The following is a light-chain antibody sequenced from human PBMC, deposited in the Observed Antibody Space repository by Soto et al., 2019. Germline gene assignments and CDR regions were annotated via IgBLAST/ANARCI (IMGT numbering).Light chain of an antibody. Sequence: EILLTHSPASLSLCPGKRAPVSCRATQSVGNNLAWYQQKRGQAPGLLIYEASTRATGIQARFSGSGSGTDFTLTISSLEPEDFAVYYCQQHANWPLTFGGGTKVDIK. V-gene: IGKV3-11*01. J-gene: IGKJ4*01. CDR1: QSVGNN. CDR2: EAS. CDR3: QQHANWPLT.